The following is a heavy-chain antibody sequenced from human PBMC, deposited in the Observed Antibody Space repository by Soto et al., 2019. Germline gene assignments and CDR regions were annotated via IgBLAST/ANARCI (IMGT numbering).Heavy chain of an antibody. Sequence: PGESLKISCKGSGYTFTNYWIGWVRQMPGKGPEWMGIIYPGDSDTKYNPSFQGQVTISADKSITTTYLQWSSLKASDTAIYDCEASIFYYGSDVWGQGNTVTVSS. CDR3: EASIFYYGSDV. J-gene: IGHJ6*02. V-gene: IGHV5-51*01. CDR1: GYTFTNYW. CDR2: IYPGDSDT.